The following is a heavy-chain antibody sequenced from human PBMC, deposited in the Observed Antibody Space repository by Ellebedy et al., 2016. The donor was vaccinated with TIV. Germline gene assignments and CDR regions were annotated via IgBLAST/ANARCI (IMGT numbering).Heavy chain of an antibody. CDR2: LSSDGSIP. CDR3: AKESDAFDI. CDR1: GFTFSDHV. Sequence: GGSLRLXXVASGFTFSDHVMHWVRQAPGKGLEWVQGLSSDGSIPYYTASLWGRFTISRDNSNNTVYLQMNSLKPEDTGIYYCAKESDAFDIWGQGTMVTVAS. V-gene: IGHV3-30*18. J-gene: IGHJ3*02.